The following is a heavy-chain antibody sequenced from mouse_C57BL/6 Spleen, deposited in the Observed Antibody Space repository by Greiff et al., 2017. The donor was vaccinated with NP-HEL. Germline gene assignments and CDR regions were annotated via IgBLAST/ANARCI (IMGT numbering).Heavy chain of an antibody. D-gene: IGHD2-14*01. V-gene: IGHV1-81*01. J-gene: IGHJ3*01. Sequence: QVQLQQSGAELARPGASVKLSCKASGYTFTSYGISWVKQRTGQGLEWIGEIYPRSGNTYYNEKFKGKATLTADKSSSTAYMELRSLTAEDSAVYFCARKGTTFAYWGQGTLVTVSA. CDR1: GYTFTSYG. CDR2: IYPRSGNT. CDR3: ARKGTTFAY.